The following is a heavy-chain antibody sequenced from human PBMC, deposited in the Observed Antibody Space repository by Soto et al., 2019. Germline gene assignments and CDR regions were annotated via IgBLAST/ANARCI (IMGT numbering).Heavy chain of an antibody. CDR2: ITWDGINI. CDR3: AKDGIAWH. Sequence: GGSLRLYCTASGFTLGHYTMHWVRQAPGKGLEWVSLITWDGINIEYADSVRGRFTISRDNSKNSLYLQMNGLRHEDTAFYYCAKDGIAWHWGQGTLVTVSS. J-gene: IGHJ4*02. V-gene: IGHV3-43*01. CDR1: GFTLGHYT. D-gene: IGHD2-15*01.